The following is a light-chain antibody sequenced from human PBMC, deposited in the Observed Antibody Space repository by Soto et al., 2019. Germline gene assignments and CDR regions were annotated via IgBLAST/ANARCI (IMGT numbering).Light chain of an antibody. V-gene: IGKV1-12*01. J-gene: IGKJ4*01. CDR1: QGISSL. CDR2: TAS. Sequence: DIQMTQSPSSVSASVGDRVTITCRASQGISSLLAWYQQKPGKAPNLLIHTASSLQSGVPSRFSGSGSGTDFNLTIRSLQPEDFATYYCQQANSFPLTFGGGTKVEIK. CDR3: QQANSFPLT.